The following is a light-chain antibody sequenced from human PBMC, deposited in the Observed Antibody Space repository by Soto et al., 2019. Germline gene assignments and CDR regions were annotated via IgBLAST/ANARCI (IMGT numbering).Light chain of an antibody. CDR2: GAS. CDR3: QQCSDWPLFT. CDR1: QSVSRY. V-gene: IGKV3-15*01. Sequence: EIVMTQSPATLSVSPGERVTLSCRASQSVSRYLAWYQHKPGQPPRLLIYGASTRATGIPARFSGSGSGTDLTLTISSLQSEDFAVYFCQQCSDWPLFTFGQGTRLEIK. J-gene: IGKJ5*01.